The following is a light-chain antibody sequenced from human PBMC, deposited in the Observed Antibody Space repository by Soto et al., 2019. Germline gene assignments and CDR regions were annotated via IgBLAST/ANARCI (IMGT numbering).Light chain of an antibody. CDR3: QSYDSSLSVVV. V-gene: IGLV1-40*01. Sequence: QSVLTQPPSVSGAPGQRVTIPCTGSSSNIGAGYDVHWYHQLPGTAPKLLIYGNSNRPSGAPDRFSGSKSGTSASLAITGLQAEDEADYYCQSYDSSLSVVVFGGGTKLTVL. CDR1: SSNIGAGYD. J-gene: IGLJ2*01. CDR2: GNS.